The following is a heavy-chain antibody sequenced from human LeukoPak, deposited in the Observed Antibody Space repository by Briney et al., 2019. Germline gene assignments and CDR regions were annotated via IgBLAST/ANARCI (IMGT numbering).Heavy chain of an antibody. D-gene: IGHD3-22*01. Sequence: PGGSLRLSCAASGFTFSSYAMNWVRQAPGKGLEWVSAISGSGGSTYYADSVKGRFTISRDNSKNTLYLQMDSLRAEDTAVYYCYIPYYDSSSYKGYWGQGTLVTVSS. J-gene: IGHJ4*02. CDR3: YIPYYDSSSYKGY. CDR2: ISGSGGST. CDR1: GFTFSSYA. V-gene: IGHV3-23*01.